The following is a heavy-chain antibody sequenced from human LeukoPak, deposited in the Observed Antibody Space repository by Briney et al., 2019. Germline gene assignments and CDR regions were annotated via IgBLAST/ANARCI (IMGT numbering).Heavy chain of an antibody. CDR3: AREDAVASLDY. Sequence: PSETLSLTCTVSGGSISSYYWSWIRQPPGKGLEWIGYIYYSGSTNYNPSLKSRVTISVDTSKNQFSLNLSSVTAADTAVYYCAREDAVASLDYWGQGTLVTVSS. CDR2: IYYSGST. V-gene: IGHV4-59*01. CDR1: GGSISSYY. J-gene: IGHJ4*02. D-gene: IGHD6-19*01.